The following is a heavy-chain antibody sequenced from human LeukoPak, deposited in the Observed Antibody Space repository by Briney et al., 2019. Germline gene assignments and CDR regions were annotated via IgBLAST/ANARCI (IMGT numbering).Heavy chain of an antibody. CDR1: GYTLTELS. CDR3: AIASPYGSGSYYRPLAY. V-gene: IGHV1-24*01. J-gene: IGHJ4*02. D-gene: IGHD3-10*01. CDR2: FDPENGET. Sequence: EASVKVSCKVSGYTLTELSMHWVRQAPGKELEWMGGFDPENGETIYAQKFQGRVTMTEDTSTDTAYMELSSLRSEDTAVYYCAIASPYGSGSYYRPLAYWGQGTLATVSS.